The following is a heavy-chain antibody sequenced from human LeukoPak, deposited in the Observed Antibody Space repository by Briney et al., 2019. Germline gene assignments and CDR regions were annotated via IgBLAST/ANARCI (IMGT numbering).Heavy chain of an antibody. Sequence: GGSLRLSCAASGFTFSNYWMHWVRQAPGKGLVWVSRINSDGINTSYADSVKGRFTISRDNAKNSLYLEMNSLRTEDMALYYCAKDISKWGSGWYAAFDIWGPGTMVTVSS. CDR2: INSDGINT. J-gene: IGHJ3*02. CDR1: GFTFSNYW. V-gene: IGHV3-74*01. D-gene: IGHD6-19*01. CDR3: AKDISKWGSGWYAAFDI.